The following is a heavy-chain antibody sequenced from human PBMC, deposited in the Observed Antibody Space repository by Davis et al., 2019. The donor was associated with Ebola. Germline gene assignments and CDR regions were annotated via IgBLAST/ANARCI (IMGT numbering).Heavy chain of an antibody. CDR3: ARFVAGAIVNWFDP. V-gene: IGHV1-69*13. Sequence: SVKVSCKASGGTFSSYAISWVRQAPGQGLEWMGGIIPIFGTANYAQKFQGRVTITADESTSTAYMELSSLRSEDTAVYYCARFVAGAIVNWFDPWGQGTLVTVSS. CDR2: IIPIFGTA. J-gene: IGHJ5*02. D-gene: IGHD2-15*01. CDR1: GGTFSSYA.